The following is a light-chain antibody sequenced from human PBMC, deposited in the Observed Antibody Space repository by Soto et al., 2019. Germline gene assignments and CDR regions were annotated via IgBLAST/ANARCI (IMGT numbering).Light chain of an antibody. J-gene: IGLJ3*02. Sequence: QSVLPQPPSVSAAPGQKVTISCSGSSSNIGNSYVSWYQQLPGTAPKLLIYENNKRPSGIPERFSGSKSGTSATLGITGLQTGDEADYYCGTGDSSLSSWVFGGGTKLTVL. CDR2: ENN. CDR1: SSNIGNSY. V-gene: IGLV1-51*02. CDR3: GTGDSSLSSWV.